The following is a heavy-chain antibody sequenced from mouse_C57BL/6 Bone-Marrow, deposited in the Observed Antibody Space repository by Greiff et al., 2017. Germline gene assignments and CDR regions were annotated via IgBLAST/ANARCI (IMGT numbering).Heavy chain of an antibody. CDR3: AHDSNYFAWFAY. Sequence: EVNLVESVAELVRPGASVKLSCTASGFNITNTYMHWVKQRPEQGLEWIGRIDPANGNTKYAPKFQGKATITAATSSNTAYLQLSSLTSEDTAIYYCAHDSNYFAWFAYWGQGTLVTVSA. J-gene: IGHJ3*01. V-gene: IGHV14-3*01. CDR2: IDPANGNT. D-gene: IGHD2-5*01. CDR1: GFNITNTY.